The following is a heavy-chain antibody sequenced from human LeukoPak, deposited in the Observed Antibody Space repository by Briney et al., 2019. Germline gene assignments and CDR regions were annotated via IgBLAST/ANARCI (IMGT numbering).Heavy chain of an antibody. CDR1: GYTFTSYG. J-gene: IGHJ4*02. CDR2: ISAYNGNT. Sequence: ASVKVSCKTSGYTFTSYGISWVRQAPGQGLEWMGWISAYNGNTNYAQKLQGRVTMTTDTSTSTAYMELRSLRSDDTAVYYCARSPGSIAVAGTGDYWGQGTLVTVYS. D-gene: IGHD6-19*01. CDR3: ARSPGSIAVAGTGDY. V-gene: IGHV1-18*01.